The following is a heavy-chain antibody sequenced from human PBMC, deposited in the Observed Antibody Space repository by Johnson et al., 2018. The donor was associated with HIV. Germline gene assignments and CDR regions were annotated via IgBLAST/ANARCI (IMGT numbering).Heavy chain of an antibody. CDR1: GFTFSSYV. J-gene: IGHJ3*02. CDR3: ARCILTGYYSHDAFDI. CDR2: ISYDGSNR. V-gene: IGHV3-30-3*01. D-gene: IGHD3-9*01. Sequence: QVQLVESGGGVVQPGRSLRLSCAASGFTFSSYVMHWVRQAPGKGLEWVALISYDGSNRYYVDSVKGRFTISRDNSKNTLYLQMNSLRAEDTAVYYCARCILTGYYSHDAFDIWGQGTMVTVSS.